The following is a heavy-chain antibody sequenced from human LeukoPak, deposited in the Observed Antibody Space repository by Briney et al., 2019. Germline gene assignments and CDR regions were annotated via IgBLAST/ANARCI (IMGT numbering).Heavy chain of an antibody. J-gene: IGHJ4*02. V-gene: IGHV3-30*02. D-gene: IGHD7-27*01. Sequence: GGSLRLSCAASGFTFSSYGMHWVRQAPGKGLEWVAFIRYDGSNKYYADSVEGRFTISRDNSKNTLSLQMNSLRVEDTAVYYCARDLAWGAFDYWGQGTLVTVSS. CDR2: IRYDGSNK. CDR3: ARDLAWGAFDY. CDR1: GFTFSSYG.